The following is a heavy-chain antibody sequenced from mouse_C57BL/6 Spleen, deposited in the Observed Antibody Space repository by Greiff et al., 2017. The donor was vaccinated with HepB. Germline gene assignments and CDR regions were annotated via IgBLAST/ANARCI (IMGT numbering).Heavy chain of an antibody. CDR2: IDPNSGGT. D-gene: IGHD1-1*01. Sequence: VQLQQSGAELVKPGASVKLSCKASGYTLTSYWMHWVKQRPGRGLEWIGRIDPNSGGTKYNEKFKSKATLTVDKPSSTAYMQLSSLTSEDSAVYYCARSTTVVARYFDVWGTGTTVTVSS. V-gene: IGHV1-72*01. J-gene: IGHJ1*03. CDR3: ARSTTVVARYFDV. CDR1: GYTLTSYW.